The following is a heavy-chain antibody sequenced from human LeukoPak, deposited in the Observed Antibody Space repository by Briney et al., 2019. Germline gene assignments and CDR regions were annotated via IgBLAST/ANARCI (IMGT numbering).Heavy chain of an antibody. Sequence: PSETLSLTCAVYGGSFSGYYWSWLRQPPGKGLEWIGEINHSGSTNYNPSLKSRVTISVDTSKNQFSLKLSSVTAADTAVYYCARSYYGSGAPRFDYWGQGTLVTVSS. CDR3: ARSYYGSGAPRFDY. CDR1: GGSFSGYY. J-gene: IGHJ4*02. D-gene: IGHD3-10*01. CDR2: INHSGST. V-gene: IGHV4-34*01.